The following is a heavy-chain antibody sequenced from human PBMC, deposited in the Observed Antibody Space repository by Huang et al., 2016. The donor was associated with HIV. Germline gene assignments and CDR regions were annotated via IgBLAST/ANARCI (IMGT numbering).Heavy chain of an antibody. CDR3: ARGAESSWSGSYYYGLDV. Sequence: DVQLVESGGGLIQPGGSLRLSCSASGFTVSDNYFTWVRQAPGNGLVWVSVIFSSGSTYHADSVKGRFTISRDNSKKTVYLQMNSLRVDDTAVYYCARGAESSWSGSYYYGLDVWGQGTTVTV. V-gene: IGHV3-53*01. CDR1: GFTVSDNY. CDR2: IFSSGST. D-gene: IGHD6-19*01. J-gene: IGHJ6*02.